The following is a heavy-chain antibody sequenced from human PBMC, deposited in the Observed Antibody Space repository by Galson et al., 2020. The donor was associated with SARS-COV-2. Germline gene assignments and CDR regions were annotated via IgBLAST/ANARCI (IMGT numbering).Heavy chain of an antibody. J-gene: IGHJ6*02. V-gene: IGHV1-18*01. Sequence: GESLKISCRASGYTFTNYAISWVRQATGQGLEWMGWISAYNGDTNYAPKFKGRVSTTTDTSTRTAFMDLRRLRSDDTAVYYCAREGTVYGMDVWGQGTTVTVSS. CDR3: AREGTVYGMDV. CDR2: ISAYNGDT. D-gene: IGHD2-8*02. CDR1: GYTFTNYA.